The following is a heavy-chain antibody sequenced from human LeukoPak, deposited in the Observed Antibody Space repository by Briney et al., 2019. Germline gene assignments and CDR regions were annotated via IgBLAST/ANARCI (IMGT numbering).Heavy chain of an antibody. V-gene: IGHV3-23*01. CDR2: ISGSGDNT. D-gene: IGHD6-13*01. J-gene: IGHJ4*02. Sequence: PGGSLRLSCAASGFTFSSDAMIWVRQAPGKGLGWVSAISGSGDNTFYADSVKGRFTISRDNSKNTLYLQMHTLRADDTAVYYCAKKGSTWHFAYWGQGTLVTVSS. CDR3: AKKGSTWHFAY. CDR1: GFTFSSDA.